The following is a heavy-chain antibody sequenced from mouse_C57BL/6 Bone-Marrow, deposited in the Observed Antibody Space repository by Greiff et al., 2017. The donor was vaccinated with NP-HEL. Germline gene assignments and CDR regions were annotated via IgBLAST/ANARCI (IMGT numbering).Heavy chain of an antibody. D-gene: IGHD2-4*01. V-gene: IGHV14-2*01. Sequence: VQLKESGAELVKPGASVKLSCTASGFNIKDYYMHWVKQRPEQGLEWIGRIDPEDGETKYAPKFQGKATITADTSSNTAYLQLSSLTSEDTAVYYCASLYYDYLAWFAYWGQGTLVTVSA. CDR3: ASLYYDYLAWFAY. CDR1: GFNIKDYY. J-gene: IGHJ3*01. CDR2: IDPEDGET.